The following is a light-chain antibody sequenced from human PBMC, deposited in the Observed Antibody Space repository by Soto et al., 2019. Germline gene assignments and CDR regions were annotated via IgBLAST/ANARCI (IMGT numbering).Light chain of an antibody. J-gene: IGLJ7*01. V-gene: IGLV4-69*01. CDR3: QTWGTGSAIVA. CDR2: VNSGGSH. CDR1: SGHSNYA. Sequence: QLVLTQSPSASASLGASVKLTCTLSSGHSNYAIAWHQQQPEKGPRYLMKVNSGGSHIKGDGIPDRFSGSSSGAERYLFISSLQSEDEADYYCQTWGTGSAIVAFGGGTKLTVL.